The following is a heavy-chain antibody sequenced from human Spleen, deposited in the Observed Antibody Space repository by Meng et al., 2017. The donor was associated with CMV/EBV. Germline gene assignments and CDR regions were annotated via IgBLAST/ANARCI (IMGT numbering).Heavy chain of an antibody. Sequence: GESLKISCAASGFTFSSYWMSWVRQAPGKGLEWVANIKEDGSEKYYVDSVKGRFTISRDNAKKSLYLQMNSLRAEDTAIYYCATNTVYTSGWTWFDPWGLGTLVTVSS. J-gene: IGHJ5*02. D-gene: IGHD6-25*01. CDR2: IKEDGSEK. CDR1: GFTFSSYW. V-gene: IGHV3-7*03. CDR3: ATNTVYTSGWTWFDP.